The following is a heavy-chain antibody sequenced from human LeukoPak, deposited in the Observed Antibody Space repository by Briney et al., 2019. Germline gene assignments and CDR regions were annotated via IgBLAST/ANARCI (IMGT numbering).Heavy chain of an antibody. V-gene: IGHV3-30*02. Sequence: GGSLRLSCAASGFTFSSYGMHWVRQAPGKGLEWVAFIRYDGSNKYYADSVKGRFTISRDNSKNTLYLQMNSLRAEDTAVYYCAKDLNPYYYGSSGYYGDYWGQGTLVTVSS. D-gene: IGHD3-22*01. CDR3: AKDLNPYYYGSSGYYGDY. CDR2: IRYDGSNK. J-gene: IGHJ4*02. CDR1: GFTFSSYG.